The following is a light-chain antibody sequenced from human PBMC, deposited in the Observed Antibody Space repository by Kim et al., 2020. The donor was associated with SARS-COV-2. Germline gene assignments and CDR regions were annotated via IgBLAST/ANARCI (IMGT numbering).Light chain of an antibody. CDR1: QSVSSSY. CDR2: GAS. J-gene: IGKJ2*01. CDR3: QQYRSSLP. Sequence: EIVLTQSPGALSLSPGERATLSCRASQSVSSSYLAWYQQKPGQAPRLLIYGASSRATGIPDRFSGSGSGTDFTLTISRLEPEDFAVYYCQQYRSSLPFGQGTKLEI. V-gene: IGKV3-20*01.